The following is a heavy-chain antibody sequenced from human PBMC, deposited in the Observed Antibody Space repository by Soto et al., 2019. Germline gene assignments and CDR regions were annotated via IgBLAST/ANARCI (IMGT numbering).Heavy chain of an antibody. D-gene: IGHD2-15*01. J-gene: IGHJ4*02. Sequence: GGSLRLSCAASGFTFRRKGMHWVRQAPGKGLEWVAVIWYDGSNKYYADSVKGRFTISRDNSKNTLYLQMNSLRAEDTAVYYCARDRGEGYCSGGSCYSFDHWGQGTLVTVSS. CDR2: IWYDGSNK. V-gene: IGHV3-33*01. CDR1: GFTFRRKG. CDR3: ARDRGEGYCSGGSCYSFDH.